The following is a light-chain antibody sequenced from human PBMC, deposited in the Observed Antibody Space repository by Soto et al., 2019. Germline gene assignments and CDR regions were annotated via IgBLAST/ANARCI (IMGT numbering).Light chain of an antibody. CDR3: QQSYSTPLT. CDR2: TTS. V-gene: IGKV1-39*01. CDR1: QTISTF. J-gene: IGKJ4*01. Sequence: DIQMTQSPSSLSASVGDRVTITCRASQTISTFLNWYQQKPGEAPKLLIYTTSSLQSGVPSRFSGSGSGTEFTLIISCLQPEDFATFYCQQSYSTPLTFGGGTKVEIK.